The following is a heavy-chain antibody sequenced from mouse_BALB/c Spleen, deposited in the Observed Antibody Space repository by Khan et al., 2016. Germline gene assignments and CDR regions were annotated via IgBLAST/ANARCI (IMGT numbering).Heavy chain of an antibody. D-gene: IGHD1-1*01. Sequence: QVQLQQSGTELVKPGASVKLSCKASAYTFTNYYMYWMKQRPGQGLEWIGGINPSNGGTNFNEKFKSKATLTVDKSSSTAYMQLSSLTSEDSAVYYCARGILRFYYSMDYWGQGTSVTVSS. J-gene: IGHJ4*01. CDR3: ARGILRFYYSMDY. CDR2: INPSNGGT. V-gene: IGHV1-53*01. CDR1: AYTFTNYY.